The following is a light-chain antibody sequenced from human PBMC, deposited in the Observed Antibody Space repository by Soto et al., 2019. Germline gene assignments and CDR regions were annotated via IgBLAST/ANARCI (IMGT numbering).Light chain of an antibody. V-gene: IGKV3-11*01. CDR3: QQYNNWLT. Sequence: EIVLTQSRTTLSLSPGPRPTLSCRASQSVSSYLAWYQQKPGQAPRLLIYDASNRATGIPARFSGSGSGTEFTLTISSLKSEDFAVYYCQQYNNWLTFGGGTKVDIK. CDR2: DAS. CDR1: QSVSSY. J-gene: IGKJ4*01.